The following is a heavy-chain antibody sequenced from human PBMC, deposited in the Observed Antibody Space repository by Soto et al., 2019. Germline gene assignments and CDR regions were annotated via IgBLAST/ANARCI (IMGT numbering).Heavy chain of an antibody. J-gene: IGHJ4*02. V-gene: IGHV3-33*01. Sequence: GGSLRLSCAASGFTFSSYGMHWVRQAPGKGLEWVAVIWYDGSNKYYADSVKGRFTISRDNSKNTLYLQMNSLRAEDTAVYYCARDGRFGDPRYYFDYWGQGTLVTVSS. CDR3: ARDGRFGDPRYYFDY. CDR1: GFTFSSYG. CDR2: IWYDGSNK. D-gene: IGHD3-10*01.